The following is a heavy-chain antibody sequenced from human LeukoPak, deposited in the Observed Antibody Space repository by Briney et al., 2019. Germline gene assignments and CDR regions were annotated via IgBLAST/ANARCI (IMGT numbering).Heavy chain of an antibody. CDR3: ARGYYGSGSSIPFDY. D-gene: IGHD3-10*01. CDR1: GFTFSSNY. V-gene: IGHV3-53*01. J-gene: IGHJ4*02. Sequence: GGSLRLSCAASGFTFSSNYMSWVRQAPGKGLEWVSVIYSGGSTYYADSVKGRFTISRDNSKNTLYLQMNSLRAEDTAVYYCARGYYGSGSSIPFDYWGQGTLVTVSS. CDR2: IYSGGST.